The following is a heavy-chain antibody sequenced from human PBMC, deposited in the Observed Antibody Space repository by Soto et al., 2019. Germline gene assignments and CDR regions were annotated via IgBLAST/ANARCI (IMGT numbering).Heavy chain of an antibody. CDR3: AKDRLASGAVARFDP. Sequence: GGSLRLSCVASGFTFSSYAMSWVRQAPGKGLAWVSSISSSGGNTYYADSVKGRFTVSRDNSESTLYLQMNSVTAEDTAIYYCAKDRLASGAVARFDPWGQGTLVTVSS. V-gene: IGHV3-23*01. CDR1: GFTFSSYA. D-gene: IGHD6-19*01. J-gene: IGHJ5*02. CDR2: ISSSGGNT.